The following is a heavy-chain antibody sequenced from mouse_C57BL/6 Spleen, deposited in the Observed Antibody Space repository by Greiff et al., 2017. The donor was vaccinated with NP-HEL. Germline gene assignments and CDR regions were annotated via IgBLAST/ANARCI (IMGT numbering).Heavy chain of an antibody. D-gene: IGHD1-1*01. J-gene: IGHJ2*01. CDR3: ARVGYYYGLDY. V-gene: IGHV1-42*01. CDR2: INPSTGGT. CDR1: GYSFTGYY. Sequence: VQLQQSGPELVKPGASVKISCKASGYSFTGYYMNWVKQSPEKSLEWIGEINPSTGGTTYNQKFKAKATLTVDKSSSTAYMQLKSLTSEDSAVYYCARVGYYYGLDYWGQGTTLTVSS.